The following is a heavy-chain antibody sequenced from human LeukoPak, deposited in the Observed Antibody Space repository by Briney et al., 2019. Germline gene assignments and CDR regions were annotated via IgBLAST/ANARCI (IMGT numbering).Heavy chain of an antibody. J-gene: IGHJ4*02. CDR3: AKDKGNYYFDY. CDR1: GVTFTKSG. Sequence: GGSLRLSCAVSGVTFTKSGMHWVRRAPGKGLEWVAFISHDGCKEYYVDSVKGRFTISRDNYENKVFLRMNSLRAEDTAVYYCAKDKGNYYFDYWGQGMLVTVSS. CDR2: ISHDGCKE. V-gene: IGHV3-30*02. D-gene: IGHD3-10*01.